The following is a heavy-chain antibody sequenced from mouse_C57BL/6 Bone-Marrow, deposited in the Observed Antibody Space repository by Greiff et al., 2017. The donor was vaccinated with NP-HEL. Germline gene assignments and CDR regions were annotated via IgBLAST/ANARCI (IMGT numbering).Heavy chain of an antibody. V-gene: IGHV1-81*01. CDR1: GYTFTSYG. D-gene: IGHD3-2*02. Sequence: VQLQQSGAELARPGASVKLSCKASGYTFTSYGISWVKQRTGQGLEWIGEIYPRSGNTYYNEKFKGKATLTADKSSSTAYMELRRLTSEDSAVYFCVRRDSSGSWFAYWGQGTLVTVSA. J-gene: IGHJ3*01. CDR2: IYPRSGNT. CDR3: VRRDSSGSWFAY.